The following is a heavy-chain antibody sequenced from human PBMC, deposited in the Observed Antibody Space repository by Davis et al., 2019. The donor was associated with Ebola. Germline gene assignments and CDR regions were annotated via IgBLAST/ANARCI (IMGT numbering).Heavy chain of an antibody. V-gene: IGHV1-18*04. CDR1: VYTFTNYG. CDR3: ARAQFPTTSDH. Sequence: ASVKVSCKTSVYTFTNYGITWVRQPPGQGLEWMGLINPHNGNTNYAQNVQGRVTMTTDTSTSTAYMEVGTLRSDDTAVYYCARAQFPTTSDHWGQGTLVTVSS. D-gene: IGHD1-1*01. J-gene: IGHJ4*02. CDR2: INPHNGNT.